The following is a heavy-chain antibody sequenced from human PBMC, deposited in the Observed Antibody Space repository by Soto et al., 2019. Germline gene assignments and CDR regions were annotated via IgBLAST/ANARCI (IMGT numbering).Heavy chain of an antibody. D-gene: IGHD1-26*01. Sequence: SETLSLTCTVSGGSISSYYWSWIRQPPGKGLEWIGYIYYSGSTNYNPSLKSRVTISVDTSKNQFSLKLSSVTAADTAVYYCARDSIVGATNWFDPWGQGTLVTVSS. CDR2: IYYSGST. CDR1: GGSISSYY. J-gene: IGHJ5*02. CDR3: ARDSIVGATNWFDP. V-gene: IGHV4-59*01.